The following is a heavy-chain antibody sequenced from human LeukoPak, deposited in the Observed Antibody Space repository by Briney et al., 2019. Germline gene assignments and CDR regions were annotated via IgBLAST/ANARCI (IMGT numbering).Heavy chain of an antibody. J-gene: IGHJ6*02. CDR3: ARKGDYGDATYYYYGMDV. Sequence: GASVKVSCKASGYTFTGYYMHWVRQAPGQGLEWMGWINPNSGGTNYAQKFQGRVTMTRDTSICTAYMELSRLRSDDTAVYYCARKGDYGDATYYYYGMDVWGQGTTVTVSS. V-gene: IGHV1-2*02. CDR1: GYTFTGYY. D-gene: IGHD4-17*01. CDR2: INPNSGGT.